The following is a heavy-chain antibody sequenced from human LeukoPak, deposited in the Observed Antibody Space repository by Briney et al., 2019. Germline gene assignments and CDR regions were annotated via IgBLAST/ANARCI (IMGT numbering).Heavy chain of an antibody. CDR2: IYTSGST. CDR3: ARARWLQFYFDY. J-gene: IGHJ4*02. D-gene: IGHD5-24*01. CDR1: GGSISSSSYY. Sequence: SETLSLTCTVSGGSISSSSYYWSWIRQPAGKGLEWIGRIYTSGSTNYNPSLKSRVTISVDTSKNQFSLKLSSVTAADTAVYYCARARWLQFYFDYWGQGTLVTVSS. V-gene: IGHV4-61*02.